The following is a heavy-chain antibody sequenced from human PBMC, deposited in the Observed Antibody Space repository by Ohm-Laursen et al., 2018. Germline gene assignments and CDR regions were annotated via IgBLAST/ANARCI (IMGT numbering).Heavy chain of an antibody. D-gene: IGHD6-13*01. Sequence: SLRLSCAASGFTFSDYYMSWIRQAPGKGLEWVSYIGSSGTTIYYADSVKGRFTISRDNAKNSLYLQMNSLRAEDTAAYYCARDAHPQLVQYFFDSWGQGTLVTVSS. CDR2: IGSSGTTI. J-gene: IGHJ4*02. V-gene: IGHV3-11*01. CDR3: ARDAHPQLVQYFFDS. CDR1: GFTFSDYY.